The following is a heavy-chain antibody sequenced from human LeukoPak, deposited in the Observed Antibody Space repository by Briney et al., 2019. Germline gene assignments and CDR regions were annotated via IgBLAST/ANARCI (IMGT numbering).Heavy chain of an antibody. V-gene: IGHV3-33*06. CDR3: AKDFGYSSPIDY. Sequence: GGSLRLSCAASGFTFSSYGMHWVRQAPGKGLEWVAVIWYDGSNKYYADSVKGRFTISRDNSKNTLYLQMNSLRAEDTAVNYCAKDFGYSSPIDYWGQGTLVTVSS. CDR2: IWYDGSNK. CDR1: GFTFSSYG. J-gene: IGHJ4*02. D-gene: IGHD6-13*01.